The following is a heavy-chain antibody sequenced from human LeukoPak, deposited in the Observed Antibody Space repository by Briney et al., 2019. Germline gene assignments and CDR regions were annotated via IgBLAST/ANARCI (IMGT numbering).Heavy chain of an antibody. V-gene: IGHV4-61*02. CDR2: IYTSGST. CDR1: GGSISSGSYY. J-gene: IGHJ3*02. D-gene: IGHD5-12*01. CDR3: ARGGWLRFGPYDAFDI. Sequence: PSETLSLTCTVSGGSISSGSYYWSWIRQPAGKGLEWIGRIYTSGSTNYNPSLKSRVTISVDTSKNQFSLKLSSVTAADTAVYYCARGGWLRFGPYDAFDIWGQGTMVTVSS.